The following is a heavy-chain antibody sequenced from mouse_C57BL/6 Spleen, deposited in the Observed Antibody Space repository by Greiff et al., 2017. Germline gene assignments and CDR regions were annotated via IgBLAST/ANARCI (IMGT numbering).Heavy chain of an antibody. CDR1: GYTFTDYE. Sequence: VQLQQSGAELVRPGASVTLSCKASGYTFTDYEMHWVKQTPVHGLEWIGAIDPETGGTGYNQKFKGKAILTADKSSSTAYMELRSLTSEDSAVYYCTEGNHWYFHVWGTGTTVTVSS. CDR3: TEGNHWYFHV. V-gene: IGHV1-15*01. J-gene: IGHJ1*03. CDR2: IDPETGGT. D-gene: IGHD2-1*01.